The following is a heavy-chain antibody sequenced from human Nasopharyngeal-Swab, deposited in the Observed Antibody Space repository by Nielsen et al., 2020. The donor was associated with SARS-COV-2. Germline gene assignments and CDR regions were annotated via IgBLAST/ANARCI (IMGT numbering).Heavy chain of an antibody. CDR2: IDPKSGAT. D-gene: IGHD2-15*01. Sequence: ASVKVSCKASGYTFTRYYIHWVRQAPGQGLEWIGWIDPKSGATNYAQKFQGRVSMASDTSITTAFMELTRLRSDDTARYYCASLDCTGGSCYASDYWGQGTLVTVSS. V-gene: IGHV1-2*02. J-gene: IGHJ4*02. CDR1: GYTFTRYY. CDR3: ASLDCTGGSCYASDY.